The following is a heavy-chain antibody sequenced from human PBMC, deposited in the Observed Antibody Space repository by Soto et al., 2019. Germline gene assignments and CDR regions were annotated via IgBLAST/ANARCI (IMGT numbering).Heavy chain of an antibody. CDR3: ARDRGVAPPVAGNTHYCYYMDV. Sequence: QDQLVQSGAEVKKPGASVTVSCKASGYSFTNYGITWVRQAPGQGLEWMGLISGFNGNTHYAQKLQGRVTMTTDASTSTVYMELGSLRSDDTAVYYCARDRGVAPPVAGNTHYCYYMDVWGKGTTVTVSS. J-gene: IGHJ6*03. CDR2: ISGFNGNT. CDR1: GYSFTNYG. D-gene: IGHD6-19*01. V-gene: IGHV1-18*01.